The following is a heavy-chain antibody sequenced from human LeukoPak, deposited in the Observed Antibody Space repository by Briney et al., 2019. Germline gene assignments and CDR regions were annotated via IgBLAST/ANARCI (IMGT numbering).Heavy chain of an antibody. CDR2: INHSGST. Sequence: PSETLSLTCAVYGGSFSGYYWSWIRQPPGKGLEWIGEINHSGSTNYNPSLKSRVTISVDTSKNQFSLKLSSVTAEDTAVYYCARDHDNPGTGTEPTDPLFDYWGQGTLVTVSS. CDR1: GGSFSGYY. D-gene: IGHD1-1*01. CDR3: ARDHDNPGTGTEPTDPLFDY. J-gene: IGHJ4*02. V-gene: IGHV4-34*01.